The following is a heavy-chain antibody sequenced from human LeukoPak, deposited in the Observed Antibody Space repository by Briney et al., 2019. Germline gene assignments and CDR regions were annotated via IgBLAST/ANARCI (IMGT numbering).Heavy chain of an antibody. J-gene: IGHJ4*02. D-gene: IGHD3-10*01. CDR3: ARSRRRELLGTYFDY. CDR2: ISYDGNNK. CDR1: GFTFSSYA. Sequence: GGSLRLSCAASGFTFSSYAMHWVRQAPGKGLEWVAVISYDGNNKYYADSVKGRFTISRDNSKNTLYLQMNSLRAEDTAVYYCARSRRRELLGTYFDYWGQGTLVTVSS. V-gene: IGHV3-30*04.